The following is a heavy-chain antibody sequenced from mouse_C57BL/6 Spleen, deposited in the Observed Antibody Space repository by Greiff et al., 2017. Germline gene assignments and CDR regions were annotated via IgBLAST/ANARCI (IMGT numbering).Heavy chain of an antibody. D-gene: IGHD1-1*01. J-gene: IGHJ2*01. V-gene: IGHV1-18*01. CDR2: INPNNGGT. Sequence: VQLQQSGPELVKPGASVKIPCKASGYTFTDYNMDWVKQSHGKSLEWIGDINPNNGGTIYNQKFKGKATLTVDKSSSTAYMELRSLTSEDTAVYYCARGAYYGSGYDYWGQGTTLTVSS. CDR1: GYTFTDYN. CDR3: ARGAYYGSGYDY.